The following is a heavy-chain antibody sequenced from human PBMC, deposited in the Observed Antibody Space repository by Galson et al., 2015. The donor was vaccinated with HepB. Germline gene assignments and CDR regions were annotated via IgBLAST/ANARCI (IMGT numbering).Heavy chain of an antibody. J-gene: IGHJ1*01. V-gene: IGHV4-31*03. CDR3: ARGRSGSYYVLEYFQH. Sequence: TLSLTCTVSGGSISSSSYYWSWIRQHPGTGLEWIGYIYYSGSTYYNPSLKSRVTISVDTSKNQFSLKLSSVTAADTAVYYCARGRSGSYYVLEYFQHWGQGTLVTVSS. D-gene: IGHD1-26*01. CDR2: IYYSGST. CDR1: GGSISSSSYY.